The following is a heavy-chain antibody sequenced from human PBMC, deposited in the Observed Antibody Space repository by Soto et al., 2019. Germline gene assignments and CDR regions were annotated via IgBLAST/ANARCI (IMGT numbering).Heavy chain of an antibody. Sequence: SETLSLTCAVYGGSFSGYYWSWIRQPPGKGLEWMGEINQSRSTNYNPSLKSRVTISVDTSKNQFSLKLSSVTAAATAVYYCGRWVRTHYYGLCRYYNGTRDAMDVPGQGPTVTGSS. V-gene: IGHV4-34*01. D-gene: IGHD3-10*01. CDR3: GRWVRTHYYGLCRYYNGTRDAMDV. J-gene: IGHJ6*02. CDR2: INQSRST. CDR1: GGSFSGYY.